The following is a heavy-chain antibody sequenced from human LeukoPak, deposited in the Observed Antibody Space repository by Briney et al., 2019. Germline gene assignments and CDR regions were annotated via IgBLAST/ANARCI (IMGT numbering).Heavy chain of an antibody. Sequence: GGSLRLSCEASGFTFSDNWMYWVRQAPGKGLVWVSRINTDGKTTSYADSVKGRFTISRDNPKNTLYLQMNILRAEDTGIYYCARAQYYGSTSAGGMDVWGQGTTVTVS. D-gene: IGHD3-16*01. V-gene: IGHV3-74*01. CDR1: GFTFSDNW. CDR2: INTDGKTT. J-gene: IGHJ6*02. CDR3: ARAQYYGSTSAGGMDV.